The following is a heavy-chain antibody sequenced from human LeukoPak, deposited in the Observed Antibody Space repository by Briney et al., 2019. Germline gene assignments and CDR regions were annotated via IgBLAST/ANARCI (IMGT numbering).Heavy chain of an antibody. Sequence: GGSLRLSCAASGFTFSSYAKRWVRQAPGKGLEWVSAISGSGGSTYYADSVKGRFTISRDNSKNTLYLQMNSLRAEDTAVYYCAKEGKGATDFDYWGQGTLVTVSS. D-gene: IGHD1-26*01. CDR2: ISGSGGST. CDR1: GFTFSSYA. V-gene: IGHV3-23*01. J-gene: IGHJ4*02. CDR3: AKEGKGATDFDY.